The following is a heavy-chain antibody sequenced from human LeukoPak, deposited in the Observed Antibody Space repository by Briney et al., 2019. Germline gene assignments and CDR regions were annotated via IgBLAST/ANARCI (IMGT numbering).Heavy chain of an antibody. CDR2: ISYDGRSK. J-gene: IGHJ4*02. CDR1: GFTFSSCA. CDR3: AKDRGYSYGFDY. Sequence: PGGSLRLSCAASGFTFSSCAMTWVRQAPGKGLEWVAGISYDGRSKEYVDSVKGRFTISRDNSKNTLYLQMNSLRAEDTAVYYCAKDRGYSYGFDYWCQGTLLTVS. D-gene: IGHD5-18*01. V-gene: IGHV3-30*18.